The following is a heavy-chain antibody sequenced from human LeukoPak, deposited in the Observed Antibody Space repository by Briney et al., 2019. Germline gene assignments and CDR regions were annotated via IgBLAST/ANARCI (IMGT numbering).Heavy chain of an antibody. CDR1: GFAFSSYW. CDR2: ISGDGTTT. Sequence: GGSLRLSCAASGFAFSSYWMLWVRQAPGKGLVWVSRISGDGTTTTYADSVKGRFTTSRDNAKNILYLQMNSPRAEDTAIYYCARSQFDYWGQGILVTVSS. CDR3: ARSQFDY. J-gene: IGHJ4*02. V-gene: IGHV3-74*01.